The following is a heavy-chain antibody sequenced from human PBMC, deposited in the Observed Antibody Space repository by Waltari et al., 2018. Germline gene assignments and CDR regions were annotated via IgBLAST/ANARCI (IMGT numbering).Heavy chain of an antibody. V-gene: IGHV4-61*01. J-gene: IGHJ5*02. CDR2: IYHNGNA. D-gene: IGHD3-10*01. CDR1: GASVSSGCYY. CDR3: ARHWIVVRGIVLPDP. Sequence: QVQLQESGPGLVKPSESLSLTCTVSGASVSSGCYYWGWIRQSPGKGLEWIGYIYHNGNANYSPSLRSRVTMSVDTSKNQFSLSLRSVTAADTALYYCARHWIVVRGIVLPDPWGQGTLVTVSS.